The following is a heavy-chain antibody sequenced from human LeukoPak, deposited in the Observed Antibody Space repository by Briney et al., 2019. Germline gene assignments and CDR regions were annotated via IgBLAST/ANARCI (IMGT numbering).Heavy chain of an antibody. CDR1: GYTFTTYG. CDR3: ASGNVDTGNDY. CDR2: IRSYNGNT. Sequence: ASVKVSCKASGYTFTTYGISWVRQAPGQGLEWMGWIRSYNGNTNYAQNVQGRLTMTTDTSTSTAYMELSRLRSDDTAVYYCASGNVDTGNDYWGQGTLVTVSS. V-gene: IGHV1-18*01. D-gene: IGHD5-18*01. J-gene: IGHJ4*02.